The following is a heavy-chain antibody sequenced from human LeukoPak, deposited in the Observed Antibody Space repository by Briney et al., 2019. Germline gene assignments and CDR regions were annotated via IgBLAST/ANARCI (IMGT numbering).Heavy chain of an antibody. CDR2: IRYDGSNK. CDR1: GFTFSSYG. J-gene: IGHJ4*02. V-gene: IGHV3-30*02. Sequence: GGSLRLSCAASGFTFSSYGMQLVRQAPGKGLEWVAFIRYDGSNKYYADSVKGRFTISRDNSKNTLYLQMNSLRAEDTAVYYCAKENTVVTRFSGYYFDYWGQGTLVTVSS. D-gene: IGHD4-23*01. CDR3: AKENTVVTRFSGYYFDY.